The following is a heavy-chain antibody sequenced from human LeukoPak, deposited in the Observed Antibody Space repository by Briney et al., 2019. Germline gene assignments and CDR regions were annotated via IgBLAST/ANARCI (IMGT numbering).Heavy chain of an antibody. J-gene: IGHJ4*02. CDR1: GGTFSSYA. D-gene: IGHD2-15*01. V-gene: IGHV1-69*05. Sequence: ASVKVSCKASGGTFSSYAISWVRQAPGQGLEWMGGIIPIFGTANYAQKFQGRVTITTDESTSTAYMELSSLRSEDTAVCYCARVVVAATEGYFDYWGQGTLVTVSS. CDR2: IIPIFGTA. CDR3: ARVVVAATEGYFDY.